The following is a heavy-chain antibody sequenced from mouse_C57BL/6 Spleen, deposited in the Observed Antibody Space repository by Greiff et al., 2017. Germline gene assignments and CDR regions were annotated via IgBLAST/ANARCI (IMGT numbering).Heavy chain of an antibody. CDR3: ARVDGYKSSYWYVDV. CDR2: IDPSDSYT. J-gene: IGHJ1*03. Sequence: QVQLQQPGAELVMPGASVKLSCKASGYTFTSYWMHWVKQRPGQGLEWIGEIDPSDSYTNYNQKFKGKSTLTVDKSSSPAYLQLSCLTSEGAAVYYCARVDGYKSSYWYVDVWGTGTTVTVSS. D-gene: IGHD2-3*01. CDR1: GYTFTSYW. V-gene: IGHV1-69*01.